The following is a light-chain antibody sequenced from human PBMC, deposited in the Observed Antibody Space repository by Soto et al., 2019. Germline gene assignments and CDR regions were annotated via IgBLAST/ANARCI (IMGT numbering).Light chain of an antibody. V-gene: IGKV2-28*01. Sequence: DIVMTQSPLSLPVTPGEPASISCRSSQSLLHSNGYNYLDWYLPKPGQSPQLLIYLGSNRASGVPDRFSGSGSGTDFTLKISRVEAEDVGVYYCIQALQTPWTFGQGTKVEIK. CDR2: LGS. J-gene: IGKJ1*01. CDR1: QSLLHSNGYNY. CDR3: IQALQTPWT.